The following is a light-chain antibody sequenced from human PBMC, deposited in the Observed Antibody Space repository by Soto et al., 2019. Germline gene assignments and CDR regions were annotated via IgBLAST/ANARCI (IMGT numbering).Light chain of an antibody. Sequence: EIVLTQTPPTLSLSPGERDTLSCRASQSVSSYLAWYQQKPGQAPRLLIYDASCRATDIPARFSGSGSGTDFTLTISSLEPEDFAGYYCQQRSNWYTFGQGTNLEIK. CDR1: QSVSSY. CDR2: DAS. V-gene: IGKV3-11*01. J-gene: IGKJ2*01. CDR3: QQRSNWYT.